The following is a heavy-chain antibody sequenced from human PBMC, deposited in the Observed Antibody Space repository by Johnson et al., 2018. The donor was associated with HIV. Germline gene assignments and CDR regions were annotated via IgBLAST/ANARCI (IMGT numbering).Heavy chain of an antibody. CDR3: AKDNEDAFDI. Sequence: QVQLVESGGGVVQPGRSLRLSCAASGFTFSSYAMHWVRQAPGKGLEWVAVIWFDGSNKYYADSVKGRFTISRDNSKNTLYLQMNSLRAEDTAVYYCAKDNEDAFDIWGQGTMVTVSS. CDR1: GFTFSSYA. CDR2: IWFDGSNK. D-gene: IGHD1-1*01. V-gene: IGHV3-30*04. J-gene: IGHJ3*02.